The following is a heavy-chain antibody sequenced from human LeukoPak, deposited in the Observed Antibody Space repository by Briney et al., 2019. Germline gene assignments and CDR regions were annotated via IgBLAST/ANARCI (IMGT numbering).Heavy chain of an antibody. CDR2: ISESSSHI. J-gene: IGHJ3*02. Sequence: GGSLRLSCVASGFTFSSYSMHWVRQAPGKGLEWVSSISESSSHIYYTDSVEGRFTISRDNIKNSLYLQMNSLRVEDTAVYYCARAGPGPYDFDIWGQRTVVTVSS. CDR1: GFTFSSYS. CDR3: ARAGPGPYDFDI. V-gene: IGHV3-21*01. D-gene: IGHD2-8*02.